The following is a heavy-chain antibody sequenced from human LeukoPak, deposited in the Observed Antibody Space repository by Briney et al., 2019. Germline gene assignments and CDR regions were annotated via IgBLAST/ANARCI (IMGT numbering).Heavy chain of an antibody. V-gene: IGHV1-69*04. CDR1: GGTFSSYT. Sequence: SVKVSCKASGGTFSSYTISWVRQAPGQGLEWMGRIIPILGIANYAQKFQGRFTITADKSTSTAYMELSSLRSEDTAVYYCARDTGIAARTTRFDYWGQGTLVTVSS. J-gene: IGHJ4*02. CDR2: IIPILGIA. CDR3: ARDTGIAARTTRFDY. D-gene: IGHD6-6*01.